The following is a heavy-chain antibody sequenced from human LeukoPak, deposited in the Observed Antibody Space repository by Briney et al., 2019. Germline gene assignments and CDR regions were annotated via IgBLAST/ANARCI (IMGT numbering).Heavy chain of an antibody. CDR2: ISAGGGST. Sequence: GGSLRLSCAASGFTFTIYAMTWVRQAPGKGLEWVSAISAGGGSTYYADSVKGRFTISRDNSKNTLYLQMNSLRAEDTAVYYCARERYGEQYFDYWGQGTLVTVSS. CDR1: GFTFTIYA. CDR3: ARERYGEQYFDY. J-gene: IGHJ4*02. V-gene: IGHV3-23*01. D-gene: IGHD4-17*01.